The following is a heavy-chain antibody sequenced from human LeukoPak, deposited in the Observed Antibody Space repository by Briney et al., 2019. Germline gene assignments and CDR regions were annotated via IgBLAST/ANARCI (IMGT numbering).Heavy chain of an antibody. CDR1: GFTFSSYA. CDR3: ARVGKQRFGCLDY. Sequence: GRSLRLSCAASGFTFSSYAMHWVRQAPGKGLEWVAVISYDGSNKYYADSVKGRFTISRDNSKNTLYLQMNSLRAEDTAVYYCARVGKQRFGCLDYWGQGTLVTVSS. V-gene: IGHV3-30*01. D-gene: IGHD6-25*01. J-gene: IGHJ4*02. CDR2: ISYDGSNK.